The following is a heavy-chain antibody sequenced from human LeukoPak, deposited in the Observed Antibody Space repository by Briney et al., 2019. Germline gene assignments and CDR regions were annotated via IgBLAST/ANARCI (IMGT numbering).Heavy chain of an antibody. Sequence: PGGSLRLSCAASGFTFSSYSMNWVRQAPGKGLEWVSSISSSSSYIYYADSVKGRFTISRDNAKNSLYLQMNSLRAGDTAVYYCARGGKVQLEVNYDSSGPYYYWGQGTLVTVSS. D-gene: IGHD3-22*01. CDR1: GFTFSSYS. J-gene: IGHJ4*02. V-gene: IGHV3-21*01. CDR2: ISSSSSYI. CDR3: ARGGKVQLEVNYDSSGPYYY.